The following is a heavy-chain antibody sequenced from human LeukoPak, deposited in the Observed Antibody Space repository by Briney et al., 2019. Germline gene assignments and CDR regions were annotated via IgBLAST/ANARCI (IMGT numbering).Heavy chain of an antibody. CDR3: AREAAFYYDFWSGYYTGIGYYYMDV. CDR2: INPSGGST. J-gene: IGHJ6*03. V-gene: IGHV1-46*01. D-gene: IGHD3-3*01. CDR1: GYTFTSYY. Sequence: ASVKVSCKASGYTFTSYYMHWVRQAPGQGLEWMGIINPSGGSTSYAQKFQGRVTMTRDMSTSTVYMELSSLRSEDTAVYYCAREAAFYYDFWSGYYTGIGYYYMDVWGKGTTVTVSS.